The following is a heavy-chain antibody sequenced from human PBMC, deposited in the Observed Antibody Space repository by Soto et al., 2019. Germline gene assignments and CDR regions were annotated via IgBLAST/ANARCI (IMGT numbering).Heavy chain of an antibody. CDR1: GYSFTSYW. V-gene: IGHV5-51*01. CDR2: IYPGDSDT. D-gene: IGHD6-19*01. Sequence: GESLKISCKGSGYSFTSYWIGWVCQMPGKGLEWMGIIYPGDSDTRYSPSFQGQVTISADKSISTAYLQWSSLKASDTAMYYCARHREQWLVGGPFDPWGQGTLVTVSS. J-gene: IGHJ5*02. CDR3: ARHREQWLVGGPFDP.